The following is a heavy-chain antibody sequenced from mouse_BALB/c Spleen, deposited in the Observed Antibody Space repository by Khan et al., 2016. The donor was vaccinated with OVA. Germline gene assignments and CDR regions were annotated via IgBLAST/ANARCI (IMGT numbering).Heavy chain of an antibody. CDR2: ISYDGSN. CDR3: ARDYFGNGYFDY. V-gene: IGHV3-6*02. CDR1: GYSITSGYN. D-gene: IGHD1-1*01. J-gene: IGHJ2*01. Sequence: EVKLLESGPGLVKPSQSLSLTCSVTGYSITSGYNWNWIRQFPGNKLEWMGYISYDGSNNYNPSLKNRISFTRDTSKNQFFLKLNSVTTEDTATYYCARDYFGNGYFDYWGQGTTLTVSS.